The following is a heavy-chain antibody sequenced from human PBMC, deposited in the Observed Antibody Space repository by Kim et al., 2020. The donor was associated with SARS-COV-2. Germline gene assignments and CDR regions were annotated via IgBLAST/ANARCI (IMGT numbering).Heavy chain of an antibody. D-gene: IGHD3-22*01. J-gene: IGHJ4*02. Sequence: SETLSLTCTVSGGSISIGGYYWSWIRQHPGKGLEWIGYIYYSGSTYYNPSLKSRVTISVDTSKNQFSLKLSSVTAADTAVYYWAGGQGLITMIVVVVGAFDYWGQGTLVTVSS. CDR3: AGGQGLITMIVVVVGAFDY. CDR2: IYYSGST. CDR1: GGSISIGGYY. V-gene: IGHV4-31*03.